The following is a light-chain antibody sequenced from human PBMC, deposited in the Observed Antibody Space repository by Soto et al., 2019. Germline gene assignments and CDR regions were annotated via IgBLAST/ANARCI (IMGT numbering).Light chain of an antibody. J-gene: IGKJ1*01. Sequence: DIQMTQSPSTLSASVGESVTISCRATQTVSNFLAWYQQKPGKAPKLLIYDASTLESGVPSRFRGSGSGTEFTLTISSLQPDDFATYYCQQYNTYSWTFGQGTKVDIK. V-gene: IGKV1-5*01. CDR2: DAS. CDR1: QTVSNF. CDR3: QQYNTYSWT.